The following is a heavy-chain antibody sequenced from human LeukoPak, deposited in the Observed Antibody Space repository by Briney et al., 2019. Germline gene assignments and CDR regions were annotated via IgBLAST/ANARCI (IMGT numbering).Heavy chain of an antibody. CDR3: ARLMVRGVTWGSPLDY. D-gene: IGHD3-10*01. CDR1: KLTFSRYK. Sequence: GGSLRLSCAGSKLTFSRYKMNWVRQAPGKGLEWVSSISSSGNYIDYADSVKGRFNISRDNANNSVYLQMDSLRVEDTAVYYCARLMVRGVTWGSPLDYWGQGTLVTVSS. CDR2: ISSSGNYI. V-gene: IGHV3-21*01. J-gene: IGHJ4*02.